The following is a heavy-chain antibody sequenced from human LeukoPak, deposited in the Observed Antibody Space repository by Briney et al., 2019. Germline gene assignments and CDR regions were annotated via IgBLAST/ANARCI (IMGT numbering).Heavy chain of an antibody. D-gene: IGHD3-10*01. J-gene: IGHJ6*02. CDR1: GFTFSSYA. CDR3: AKVVWFGELSYYYGMDV. CDR2: ISGSGGST. Sequence: GGSLRLSCAASGFTFSSYAMSWVRQAPGKGLEWVSDISGSGGSTYYADSVKGRFTISRDNSKNTLYLQMNSLRAEDTAVYYCAKVVWFGELSYYYGMDVWGQGTTVTVSS. V-gene: IGHV3-23*01.